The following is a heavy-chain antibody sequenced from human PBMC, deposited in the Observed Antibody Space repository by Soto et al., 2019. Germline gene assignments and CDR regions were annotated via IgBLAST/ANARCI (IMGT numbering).Heavy chain of an antibody. CDR3: ARESITIFGVVIYGMDV. CDR1: GFTFSSYG. CDR2: IWYDGSNK. J-gene: IGHJ6*02. V-gene: IGHV3-33*01. Sequence: GGSLRLSCAASGFTFSSYGMHWVRQAPGKGLEWVAVIWYDGSNKYYADSVKGRFTISRDNSKNTLYLQMNSLRAEDTAVYYCARESITIFGVVIYGMDVWGQETTVTVSS. D-gene: IGHD3-3*01.